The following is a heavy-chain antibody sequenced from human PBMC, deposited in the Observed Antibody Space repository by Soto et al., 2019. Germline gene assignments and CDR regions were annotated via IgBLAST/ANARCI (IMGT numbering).Heavy chain of an antibody. CDR3: ARESDYYDSSGYFAFDI. Sequence: ASVKVSCKASGGTFSSSAISWVRQAPGQGLEWMGGIIPIFGTANYAQKFQGRVTITADESTSTAYMELSSLRSEDTAVYYCARESDYYDSSGYFAFDIWGQVTMVTV. D-gene: IGHD3-22*01. CDR2: IIPIFGTA. J-gene: IGHJ3*02. CDR1: GGTFSSSA. V-gene: IGHV1-69*13.